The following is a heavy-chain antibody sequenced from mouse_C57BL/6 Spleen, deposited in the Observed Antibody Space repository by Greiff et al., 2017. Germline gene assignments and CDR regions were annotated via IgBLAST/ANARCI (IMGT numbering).Heavy chain of an antibody. CDR3: ARHESYVAIAMDY. D-gene: IGHD2-12*01. CDR2: INPNNGGT. V-gene: IGHV1-22*01. CDR1: GYTFTDYN. Sequence: EVQLQQSGPELVKPGASVKMSCKASGYTFTDYNMHWVKQSHGKSLEWIGYINPNNGGTSYNQKFKGKATLTVNKSSSTAYMELRSLTSEDSAVYYCARHESYVAIAMDYWGQGTSVTVSS. J-gene: IGHJ4*01.